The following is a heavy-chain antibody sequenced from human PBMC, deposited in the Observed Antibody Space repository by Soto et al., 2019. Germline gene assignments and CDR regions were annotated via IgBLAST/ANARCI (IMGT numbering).Heavy chain of an antibody. Sequence: QVQLVESGGGLVKPGGSLRLSCAASGFTFSDYYMSWIRQAPGKGLEWVSYISSSSSSTNYADSVKDRFTISRDNAKNSLYLQMNSLRAEDTAVYYCAGERASSSWYYYSYGMDVWGQGTTVTVSS. CDR2: ISSSSSST. V-gene: IGHV3-11*05. CDR3: AGERASSSWYYYSYGMDV. J-gene: IGHJ6*02. D-gene: IGHD6-13*01. CDR1: GFTFSDYY.